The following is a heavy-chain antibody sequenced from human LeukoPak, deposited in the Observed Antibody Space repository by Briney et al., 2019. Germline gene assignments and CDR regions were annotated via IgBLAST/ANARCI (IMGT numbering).Heavy chain of an antibody. V-gene: IGHV3-23*01. CDR3: ATDTGKVSPTMTVVVAWYFDY. J-gene: IGHJ4*02. D-gene: IGHD3-22*01. CDR2: ISGSGGST. Sequence: GGSLRLSCAASGFTVSSNYMSWVRQAPGKGLEWVSAISGSGGSTYYADSVKGRFTISRDNSKNTLYLQMNSLRAEDTAVYYCATDTGKVSPTMTVVVAWYFDYWGQGTLVTVSS. CDR1: GFTVSSNY.